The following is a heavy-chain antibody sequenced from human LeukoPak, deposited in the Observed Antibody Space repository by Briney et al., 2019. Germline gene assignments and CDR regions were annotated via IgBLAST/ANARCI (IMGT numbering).Heavy chain of an antibody. J-gene: IGHJ4*02. CDR1: GYTFTGYY. Sequence: GASVKVSCKASGYTFTGYYMHWVRQAPGQGLEWMGWINPNSGGTNYAQKFQGRVTMTRDTSISTAYTELSRLRSDDTAVYYCARDGYYDSSGYFFDYWGQGTLVTVSS. CDR3: ARDGYYDSSGYFFDY. D-gene: IGHD3-22*01. CDR2: INPNSGGT. V-gene: IGHV1-2*02.